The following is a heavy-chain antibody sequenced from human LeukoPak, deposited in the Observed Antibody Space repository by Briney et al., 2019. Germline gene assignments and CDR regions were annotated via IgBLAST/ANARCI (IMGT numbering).Heavy chain of an antibody. CDR1: GFTFSSYA. D-gene: IGHD3-10*01. CDR2: ISGSGGST. Sequence: GGSLRLSCAASGFTFSSYAMSWVRQAPGKGLEWVSAISGSGGSTYYADSVKGRFTISRDNSKNTLYPQMNSLRAEDTAVYYCARCYGSGSSIDYWGQGTLVTVSS. J-gene: IGHJ4*02. CDR3: ARCYGSGSSIDY. V-gene: IGHV3-23*01.